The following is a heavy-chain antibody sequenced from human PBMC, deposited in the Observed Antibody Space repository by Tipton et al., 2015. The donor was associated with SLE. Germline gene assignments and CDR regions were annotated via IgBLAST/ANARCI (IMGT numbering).Heavy chain of an antibody. V-gene: IGHV4-59*11. CDR2: IYYSGST. Sequence: TLSLSCTVSGGSISSHYWSWIRQPPGKGLEWIGYIYYSGSTNYNPSLKSRVTISVDTSKNQFSLKLSSVTAEDTAVYYCARGLVNWNYFDYWGQGTLVTVSS. J-gene: IGHJ4*02. D-gene: IGHD1-20*01. CDR3: ARGLVNWNYFDY. CDR1: GGSISSHY.